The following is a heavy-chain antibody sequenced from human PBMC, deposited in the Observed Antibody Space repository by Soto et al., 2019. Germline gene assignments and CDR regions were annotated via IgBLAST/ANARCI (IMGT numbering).Heavy chain of an antibody. CDR3: ARVVGALGHGFDS. Sequence: QVQLVQSGAEVKKPGASVKVSCKASGYTFTSYGLSWVRQAPGQGLEWMGRISAYNYNTNYAQKLQGIVTTTTDTSTSTAYMQLRSLTPDATAVYYCARVVGALGHGFDSWGQGTLVTVSS. V-gene: IGHV1-18*01. J-gene: IGHJ5*01. D-gene: IGHD1-26*01. CDR1: GYTFTSYG. CDR2: ISAYNYNT.